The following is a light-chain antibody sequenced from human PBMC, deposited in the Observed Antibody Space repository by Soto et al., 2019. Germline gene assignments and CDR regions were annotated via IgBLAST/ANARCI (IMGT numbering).Light chain of an antibody. V-gene: IGKV3-20*01. Sequence: EIVVTKSPCTLSLSPGERATLSCRASQSVSSSYLAWYQQKPGQAPRLLIYGASSRATGIPDRFSGSGSGTDFTLTISRLEPEDFAVYYCQQYGSSVTFGQGTKVDIK. J-gene: IGKJ1*01. CDR2: GAS. CDR1: QSVSSSY. CDR3: QQYGSSVT.